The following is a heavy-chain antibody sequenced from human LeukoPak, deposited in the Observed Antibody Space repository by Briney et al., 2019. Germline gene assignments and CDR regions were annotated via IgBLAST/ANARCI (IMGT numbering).Heavy chain of an antibody. CDR2: FYHGGST. V-gene: IGHV4-38-2*02. Sequence: SETLSLTCTVSGYSISTGYYWDWIRQPPGKGLEWIGTFYHGGSTYYNPSLKSRVTISVDTSKNQFSLNLTSVTAADTAVYYCARDSNYYGSGSYYYLWGQGTLVTVSS. D-gene: IGHD3-10*01. CDR1: GYSISTGYY. CDR3: ARDSNYYGSGSYYYL. J-gene: IGHJ4*02.